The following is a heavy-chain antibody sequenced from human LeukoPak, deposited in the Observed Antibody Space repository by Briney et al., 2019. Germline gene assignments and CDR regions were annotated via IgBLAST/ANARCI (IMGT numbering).Heavy chain of an antibody. V-gene: IGHV4-34*01. Sequence: SETLSLTCAVYGGFFSGYYWSWIRQPPGKGLEWIGEINHSGSTNYNPSLKSRVTISVDTSKNQFSLKLSSVTAADTAVYYCARYHTPGVFGVFDWFDPWGQGTLVTVSS. CDR2: INHSGST. J-gene: IGHJ5*02. CDR1: GGFFSGYY. CDR3: ARYHTPGVFGVFDWFDP. D-gene: IGHD3-3*01.